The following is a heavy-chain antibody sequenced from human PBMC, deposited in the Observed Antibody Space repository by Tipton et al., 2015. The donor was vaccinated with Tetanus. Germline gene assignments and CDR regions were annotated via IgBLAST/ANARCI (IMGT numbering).Heavy chain of an antibody. Sequence: TLSLTCNVSGDSMTDFYWSWIRQAPGKGLEWIAYIFSTGRTQYNPSLKSRVTISIDTAKNQFSLHLSSVTAADTAIYYCARTTRRWLHPDFWGQGILVVVSA. CDR2: IFSTGRT. CDR1: GDSMTDFY. V-gene: IGHV4-59*01. CDR3: ARTTRRWLHPDF. D-gene: IGHD5-24*01. J-gene: IGHJ4*02.